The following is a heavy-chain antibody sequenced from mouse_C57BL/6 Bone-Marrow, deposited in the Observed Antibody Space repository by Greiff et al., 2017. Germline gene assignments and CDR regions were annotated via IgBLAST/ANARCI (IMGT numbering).Heavy chain of an antibody. CDR3: ARGWLLRGAY. CDR1: GFTFSSYA. CDR2: ISDGGSYT. D-gene: IGHD2-3*01. V-gene: IGHV5-4*01. Sequence: EVQRVESGGGLVKPGGSLKLSCAASGFTFSSYAMSWVRQTPETRLEWVATISDGGSYTYYPDNVKGRFTISRDNAKNNLYLQMSHLKSEDTAMYYCARGWLLRGAYWGQGTLVTVSA. J-gene: IGHJ3*01.